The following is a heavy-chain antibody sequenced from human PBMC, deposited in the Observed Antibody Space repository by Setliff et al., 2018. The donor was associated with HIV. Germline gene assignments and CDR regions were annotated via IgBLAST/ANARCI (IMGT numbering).Heavy chain of an antibody. V-gene: IGHV4-59*03. J-gene: IGHJ4*02. D-gene: IGHD5-12*01. CDR2: ISPTGNT. Sequence: SETLSLTCSVSGASISSYYWSWIRQPPGKGLEWIGYISPTGNTNYNPSLKSRVTISTDTSKNQFSLNVRSVTAADTAVYFCAKSSPSIGYISDHWSQGTLVTVSS. CDR3: AKSSPSIGYISDH. CDR1: GASISSYY.